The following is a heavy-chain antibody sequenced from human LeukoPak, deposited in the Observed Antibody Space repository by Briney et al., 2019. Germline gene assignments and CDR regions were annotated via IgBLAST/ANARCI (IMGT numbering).Heavy chain of an antibody. V-gene: IGHV3-74*01. J-gene: IGHJ5*01. Sequence: GGSLRLSCAASGFTFRDYWMHWVRHAPGKGLVWVSRIKGDGSHTIYADSVKGRFTISRDNAKKTLYLQMKSLRVEDTALYYCVRDWDHFDFDSWGQGTLVTVSS. CDR1: GFTFRDYW. D-gene: IGHD1-26*01. CDR3: VRDWDHFDFDS. CDR2: IKGDGSHT.